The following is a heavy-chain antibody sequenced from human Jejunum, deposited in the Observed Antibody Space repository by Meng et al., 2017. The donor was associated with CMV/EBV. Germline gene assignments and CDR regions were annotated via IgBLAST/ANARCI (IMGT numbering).Heavy chain of an antibody. V-gene: IGHV3-9*01. CDR3: AKVDSSSYYYYYGMDV. Sequence: MNWVRQAPGKGLECVSGISSNSGSRGYADSVKGRFTISRDNAKNSLYLQMNSLRAEDTALYYCAKVDSSSYYYYYGMDVWGQGTTVTVSS. D-gene: IGHD6-6*01. CDR2: ISSNSGSR. J-gene: IGHJ6*02.